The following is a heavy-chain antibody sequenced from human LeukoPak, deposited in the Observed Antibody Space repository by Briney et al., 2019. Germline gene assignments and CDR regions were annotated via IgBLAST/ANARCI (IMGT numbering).Heavy chain of an antibody. CDR2: IKKDGSEK. D-gene: IGHD1-26*01. J-gene: IGHJ4*02. V-gene: IGHV3-7*03. CDR3: ARDKIVGATNFDY. CDR1: GFIFSGSW. Sequence: GGSLRLSCTASGFIFSGSWMAWIRQAPGKGLGWVAIIKKDGSEKYYVDSMKGRFTISRDNAKNSLYLQMNSLRAEDTAIYYCARDKIVGATNFDYWGQGTLVTVSS.